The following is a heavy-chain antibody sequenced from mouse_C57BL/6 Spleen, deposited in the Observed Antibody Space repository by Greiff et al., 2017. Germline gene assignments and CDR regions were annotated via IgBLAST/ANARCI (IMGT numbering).Heavy chain of an antibody. CDR2: IYPRSGNT. D-gene: IGHD2-5*01. V-gene: IGHV1-81*01. Sequence: VHLVESGAELARPGASVKLSCKASGYTFTSYGISWVKQRTGQGLEWIGEIYPRSGNTYYNEKFKGKATLTADKSSSTAYMELRSLTSEDSAVYFCARGDSNGFMDYWGQGTSVTVSS. CDR3: ARGDSNGFMDY. CDR1: GYTFTSYG. J-gene: IGHJ4*01.